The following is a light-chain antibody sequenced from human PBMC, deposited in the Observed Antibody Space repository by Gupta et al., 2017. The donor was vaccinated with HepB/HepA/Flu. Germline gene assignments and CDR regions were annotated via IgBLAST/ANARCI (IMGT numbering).Light chain of an antibody. Sequence: DIQMTQSPSTSSASVGDRVTITCRASQGISVWLAWYQQKPGKAPKLLIYKASTVESGVPSRFSGSGSGTDFILTIGSLQPDDFATYYCQQYESSMFTFGHGTKVDFK. V-gene: IGKV1-5*03. CDR1: QGISVW. J-gene: IGKJ3*01. CDR2: KAS. CDR3: QQYESSMFT.